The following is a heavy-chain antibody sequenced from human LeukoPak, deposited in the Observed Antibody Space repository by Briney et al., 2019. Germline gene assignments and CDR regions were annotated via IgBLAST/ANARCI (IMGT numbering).Heavy chain of an antibody. J-gene: IGHJ4*02. D-gene: IGHD1-26*01. V-gene: IGHV1-2*02. CDR3: AREWVVGATHYYFDY. CDR1: GYTFTGYY. Sequence: ASVKVSCKASGYTFTGYYMHWVRQAPGQGLEWMGWINPNSGGTNYAQKFQGRVTMIRDTSISTAYMELSRLRSDDTAVYYCAREWVVGATHYYFDYWGQGTLVTVSS. CDR2: INPNSGGT.